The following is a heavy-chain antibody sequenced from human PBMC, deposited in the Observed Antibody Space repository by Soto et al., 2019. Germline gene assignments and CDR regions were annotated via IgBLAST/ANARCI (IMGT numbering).Heavy chain of an antibody. CDR3: AGALENPYFYYGLNV. CDR2: TTYDGGIK. J-gene: IGHJ6*02. Sequence: GGSLRLSCAASGFSFSSYGMEWVRLAPGKGPEWVAATTYDGGIKHYVDSVKGRFTISRDNSKNTLYLQMSSLRVEDTATYYCAGALENPYFYYGLNVWGQGTTVTVSS. CDR1: GFSFSSYG. D-gene: IGHD1-1*01. V-gene: IGHV3-30*03.